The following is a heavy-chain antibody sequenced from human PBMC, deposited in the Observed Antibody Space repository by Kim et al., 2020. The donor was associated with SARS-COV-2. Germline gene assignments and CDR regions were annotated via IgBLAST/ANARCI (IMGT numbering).Heavy chain of an antibody. Sequence: YPDPVKGRFTLSRDNAKNSLYLQMSGLRAEDTAVYYCARIGAALPDAFDIWGQGTMVTVSS. CDR3: ARIGAALPDAFDI. D-gene: IGHD6-6*01. J-gene: IGHJ3*02. V-gene: IGHV3-48*03.